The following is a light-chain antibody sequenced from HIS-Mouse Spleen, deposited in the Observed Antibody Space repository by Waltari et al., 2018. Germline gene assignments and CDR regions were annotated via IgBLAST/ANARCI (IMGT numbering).Light chain of an antibody. J-gene: IGLJ3*02. Sequence: QSALTQPASVSGSPGQSITISCTGTSSDVGGYNYVSWYKQHPGKAPKLMIYEVSNRPSGVSTRFAGSKSGNTASLTISGLQAEDEADYYCSSYTSSSIWVFGGGTKLTVL. V-gene: IGLV2-14*01. CDR2: EVS. CDR3: SSYTSSSIWV. CDR1: SSDVGGYNY.